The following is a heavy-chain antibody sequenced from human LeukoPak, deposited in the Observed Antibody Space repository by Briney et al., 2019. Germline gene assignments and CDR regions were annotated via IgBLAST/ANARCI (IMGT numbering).Heavy chain of an antibody. V-gene: IGHV3-21*01. D-gene: IGHD3-3*01. Sequence: GGSLRLSCAASGFTFSSYSMNWVRQAPGKGLEWVSSISSSSSYIYYADSVKGRFTISRDNAKNSLYLQMNSLRAEDTAVYYCARDRYYDFWSGYPADYWGQGTLVTVSS. CDR2: ISSSSSYI. CDR3: ARDRYYDFWSGYPADY. CDR1: GFTFSSYS. J-gene: IGHJ4*02.